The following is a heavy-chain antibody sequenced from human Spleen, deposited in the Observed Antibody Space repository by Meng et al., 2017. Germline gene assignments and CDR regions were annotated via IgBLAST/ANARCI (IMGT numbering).Heavy chain of an antibody. CDR1: GASISSGGYY. CDR2: IYDSGST. J-gene: IGHJ5*02. CDR3: ARGSSGYYTTLNWFDP. D-gene: IGHD3-22*01. Sequence: LRLSCTVSGASISSGGYYWSWIRQHPGKGLEWIASIYDSGSTYYNPSLKSRVTISVDTSKNQFSLKLSSVTAADTAVYYCARGSSGYYTTLNWFDPWGQGTLVTVSS. V-gene: IGHV4-31*03.